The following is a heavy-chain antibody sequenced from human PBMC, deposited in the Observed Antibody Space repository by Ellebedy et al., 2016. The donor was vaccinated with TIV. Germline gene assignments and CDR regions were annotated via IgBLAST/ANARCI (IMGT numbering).Heavy chain of an antibody. CDR3: ARHTMDWSDFDYFDY. CDR2: IYYSGST. J-gene: IGHJ4*02. D-gene: IGHD1-1*01. Sequence: MPSETLSLTCTVSGGSISSGGYYWNWIRQHPGKGLEWIGNIYYSGSTYYNPSLKSRVTISVDTSKNHFSLKLSSVTAADTAVYYCARHTMDWSDFDYFDYWGQGTLVTVSS. CDR1: GGSISSGGYY. V-gene: IGHV4-31*03.